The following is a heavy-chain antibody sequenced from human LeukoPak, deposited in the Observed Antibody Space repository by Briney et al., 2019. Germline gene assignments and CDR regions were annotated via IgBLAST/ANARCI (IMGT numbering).Heavy chain of an antibody. J-gene: IGHJ4*02. CDR2: FDPEDGET. V-gene: IGHV1-24*01. CDR3: ATAKPGDIVVVPAAMPFDY. Sequence: ASVKVSCKVSGYTLTELSMHWVRQAPGKGLEWMGGFDPEDGETIYVQKFQGRVTMTEDTSTDTAYMELSSLRSEDTAVYYCATAKPGDIVVVPAAMPFDYWGQGTLVTVSS. D-gene: IGHD2-2*01. CDR1: GYTLTELS.